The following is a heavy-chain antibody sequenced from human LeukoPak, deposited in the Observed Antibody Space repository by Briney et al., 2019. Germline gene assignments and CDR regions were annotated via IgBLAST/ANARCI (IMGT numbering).Heavy chain of an antibody. CDR2: IYYSGST. J-gene: IGHJ4*02. V-gene: IGHV4-39*07. D-gene: IGHD6-13*01. CDR3: ARSSLV. CDR1: GGSISSSSYY. Sequence: PSETLSLTCTVSGGSISSSSYYWGWIRQPPGKGLEWIGSIYYSGSTYYNPSLKSRVTISVDTSRKQFFLRLSSVTAADTAVYYCARSSLVWGQGTLVTVSS.